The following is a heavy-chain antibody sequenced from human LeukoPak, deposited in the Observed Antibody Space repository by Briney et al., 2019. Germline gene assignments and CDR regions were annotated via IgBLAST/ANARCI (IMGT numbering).Heavy chain of an antibody. J-gene: IGHJ4*02. V-gene: IGHV1-46*01. D-gene: IGHD6-6*01. CDR3: ARSQSIAARPVSFDY. CDR2: INPSGGST. CDR1: GYTFTSYY. Sequence: ASVKVSCKASGYTFTSYYMHWVRQAPGQGLEWMGIINPSGGSTSYAQKFQGRVTMTRDTSTSTVYMELSSLRSEDTAVYYCARSQSIAARPVSFDYWGQGTLVTASS.